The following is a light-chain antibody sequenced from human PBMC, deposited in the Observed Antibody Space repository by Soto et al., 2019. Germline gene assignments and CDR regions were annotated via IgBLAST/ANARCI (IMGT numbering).Light chain of an antibody. CDR1: QSVRSY. CDR2: DAS. J-gene: IGKJ4*01. Sequence: EIVLTQSPGTLSLSPGERASLSCRASQSVRSYLTCYQHKPGQAPRLLIYDASYRATGVPARFSGTGSGTDFTLTISSLEPEDFAVYFCQQRSSWPLTFGGGTKVDIK. CDR3: QQRSSWPLT. V-gene: IGKV3-11*01.